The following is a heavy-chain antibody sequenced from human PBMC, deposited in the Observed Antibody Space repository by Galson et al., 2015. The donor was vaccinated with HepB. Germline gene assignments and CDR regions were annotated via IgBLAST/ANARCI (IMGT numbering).Heavy chain of an antibody. CDR1: GFSLSTSGVG. Sequence: PALVKPTQTLTLTCTFSGFSLSTSGVGVGWIRQPPGKALEWLALIYWDDDKRYSPSLKSRLTITKDTSKNQVVLTMTNMDPVDTATYYCALFIAAAGSLDYWGQGTLVTVSS. J-gene: IGHJ4*02. D-gene: IGHD6-13*01. CDR3: ALFIAAAGSLDY. CDR2: IYWDDDK. V-gene: IGHV2-5*02.